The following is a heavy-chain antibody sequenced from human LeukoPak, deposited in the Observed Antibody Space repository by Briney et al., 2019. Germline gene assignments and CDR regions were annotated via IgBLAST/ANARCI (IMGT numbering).Heavy chain of an antibody. J-gene: IGHJ4*02. CDR1: LDSTTSNF. Sequence: PSETLSLTCTVSLDSTTSNFWSWVRQSPGKGLEWIGEIHRSGSPNYNPSLQSRVTISIDRSRNQIALGLSSVTAADTAVYYCAREILGGFNPGAYWGQGTLVTVSS. V-gene: IGHV4-4*02. CDR3: AREILGGFNPGAY. D-gene: IGHD1-14*01. CDR2: IHRSGSP.